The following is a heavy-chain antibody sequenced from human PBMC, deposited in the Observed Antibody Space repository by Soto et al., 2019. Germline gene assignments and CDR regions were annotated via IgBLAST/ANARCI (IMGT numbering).Heavy chain of an antibody. D-gene: IGHD2-2*01. CDR3: ATVYCATTTCYAPFDY. J-gene: IGHJ4*02. V-gene: IGHV3-15*01. CDR1: GFTFSNAW. Sequence: EVHLVESGGGLVKAGGSLRLSCAASGFTFSNAWMSWVRQAPGKGLEWIGRIKTNCDGGTVDYASPVKGRFTISRDDSKGMVYLDLNNLKTEHTGVYFCATVYCATTTCYAPFDYWGKGTLVTVSS. CDR2: IKTNCDGGTV.